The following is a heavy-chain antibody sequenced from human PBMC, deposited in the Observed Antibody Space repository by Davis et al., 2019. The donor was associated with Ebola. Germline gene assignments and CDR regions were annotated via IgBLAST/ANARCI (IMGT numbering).Heavy chain of an antibody. D-gene: IGHD3-22*01. J-gene: IGHJ2*01. CDR3: ARDYYDSSGFLWYFDL. Sequence: SETLSLTCTVSGGSISSSSYSWGWIRQPPGKGLEWIGEIYHSGSTNYNPSLKSRVAISVDKSKNQFSLKLSSVTAADAAVYYCARDYYDSSGFLWYFDLWGRGTLVAVSS. V-gene: IGHV4-39*07. CDR2: IYHSGST. CDR1: GGSISSSSYS.